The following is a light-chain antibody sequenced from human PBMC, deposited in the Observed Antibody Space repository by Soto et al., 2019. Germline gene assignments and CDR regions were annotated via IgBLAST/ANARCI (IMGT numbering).Light chain of an antibody. CDR3: HQYNSSPLT. Sequence: EIVLTQSPGTLSLSPGERATLSCRASQSVSSSYLAWYQQKPGQAPRLLIYGASSRATGIPARFSGSRSVTDFTLTISRLQPEDVAAYYCHQYNSSPLTFGGGTKVEIK. J-gene: IGKJ4*01. CDR1: QSVSSSY. V-gene: IGKV3-20*01. CDR2: GAS.